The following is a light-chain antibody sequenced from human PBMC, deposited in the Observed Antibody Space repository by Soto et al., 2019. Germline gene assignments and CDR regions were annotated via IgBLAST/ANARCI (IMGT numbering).Light chain of an antibody. CDR3: GSYTSTNTHV. V-gene: IGLV2-14*01. CDR1: SSDVGGFDY. CDR2: DVT. Sequence: QSALAQPASVSGSPGQSITISCTGTSSDVGGFDYVSWFQQHPGKAPKLMIYDVTNRTSGVSNRFSGSKSGNTASLTISGLQAEDEADYYFGSYTSTNTHVFGGGTKVTVL. J-gene: IGLJ2*01.